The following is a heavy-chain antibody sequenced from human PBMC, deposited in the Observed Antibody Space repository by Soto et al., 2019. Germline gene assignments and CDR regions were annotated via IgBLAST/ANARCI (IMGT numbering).Heavy chain of an antibody. CDR2: VTYNGDNT. Sequence: GGSLRLSCAASGFTFSNVWLSWVRQGPGKGLEWASVVTYNGDNTYYADSVKGRFTVSRDNSKDTVDLQMNSLRAEDTAVYYCARYIRGSTVVYFVFWAPGVLPTVSS. J-gene: IGHJ4*02. V-gene: IGHV3-23*01. D-gene: IGHD5-18*01. CDR1: GFTFSNVW. CDR3: ARYIRGSTVVYFVF.